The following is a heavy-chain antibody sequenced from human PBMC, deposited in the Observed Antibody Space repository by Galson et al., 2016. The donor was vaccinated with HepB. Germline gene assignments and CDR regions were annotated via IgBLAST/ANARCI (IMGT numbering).Heavy chain of an antibody. CDR3: AREGHLWIACFDN. Sequence: SLRLSCAASGFILTNNYMNWVRQAPGKGLEWVSVIYSGGSTYYADSVKGRFTMSRDESKNTLYLHMTSLRAEDTAVYYCAREGHLWIACFDNWGQGTLVTVSS. CDR2: IYSGGST. CDR1: GFILTNNY. J-gene: IGHJ4*02. V-gene: IGHV3-53*01. D-gene: IGHD2-2*03.